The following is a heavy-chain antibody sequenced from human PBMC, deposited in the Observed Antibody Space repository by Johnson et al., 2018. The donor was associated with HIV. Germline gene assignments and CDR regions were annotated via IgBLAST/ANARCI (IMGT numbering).Heavy chain of an antibody. V-gene: IGHV3-30*04. CDR3: ARAPNDYYDSSGYGGAFDI. CDR2: ISYDGSNK. Sequence: QVLLVESGGGVVQPGRSLRLSCAASGFTFSSYTIHWVRQAPGKGLEWVAFISYDGSNKYYADSVKGRFTISRDNSKNTLYLQMNSLRAEDTAVYYCARAPNDYYDSSGYGGAFDIWSQGTMVTVSS. D-gene: IGHD3-22*01. J-gene: IGHJ3*02. CDR1: GFTFSSYT.